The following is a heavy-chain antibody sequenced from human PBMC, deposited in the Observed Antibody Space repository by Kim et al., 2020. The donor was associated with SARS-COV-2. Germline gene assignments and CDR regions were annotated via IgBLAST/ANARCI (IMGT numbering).Heavy chain of an antibody. CDR2: ITDTGDDA. V-gene: IGHV3-23*01. CDR1: GITFSSRA. CDR3: AAGSTLVRGIITFYNYFMDV. D-gene: IGHD3-10*01. J-gene: IGHJ6*03. Sequence: GGSLRLSCAASGITFSSRAMTWVRQAPGKGLEWVSTITDTGDDAHYADSVKGRFSISRDNSKNTLYLQMNSLRAEDTGLYYCAAGSTLVRGIITFYNYFMDVGGKGTMVTVSS.